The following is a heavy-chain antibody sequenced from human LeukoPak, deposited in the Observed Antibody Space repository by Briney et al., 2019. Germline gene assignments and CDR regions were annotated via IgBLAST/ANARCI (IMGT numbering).Heavy chain of an antibody. Sequence: GGSLRLSCAASGFTFSSYGMHWVRQAPGKGLEWVAVISYDGSNKYYADSVKGRFTISRDNSKNTLYLQMNSLGAEDTAVYYCAKDRFRGRDGYNYVFDYWGQGTLVTVSS. D-gene: IGHD5-24*01. CDR1: GFTFSSYG. V-gene: IGHV3-30*18. CDR2: ISYDGSNK. J-gene: IGHJ4*02. CDR3: AKDRFRGRDGYNYVFDY.